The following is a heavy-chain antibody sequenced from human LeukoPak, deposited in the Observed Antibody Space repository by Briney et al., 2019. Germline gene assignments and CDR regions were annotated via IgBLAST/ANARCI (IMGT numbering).Heavy chain of an antibody. Sequence: SETLSLTCTVSGGSISSYFWSWVRQPPGKGLEWIGYVYYSGTTNYNPSLKSRVTISVDTSKNQFSLKLNSVTAADTAVYYCARDHYGGNSGDFDYWGQGTLVTVSS. J-gene: IGHJ4*02. CDR3: ARDHYGGNSGDFDY. V-gene: IGHV4-59*01. D-gene: IGHD4-23*01. CDR2: VYYSGTT. CDR1: GGSISSYF.